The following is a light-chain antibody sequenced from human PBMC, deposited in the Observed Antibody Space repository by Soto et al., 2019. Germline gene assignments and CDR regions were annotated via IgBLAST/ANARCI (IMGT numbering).Light chain of an antibody. Sequence: EIGMKQSAAALSVSLGESPTLSCRASQRIXSYLVWYQQKPGQAPRILXAAASTRATGSPARLSGSGSGTDFTLTITRLEPEDFAVYYCQQYGSSPWTFGQGTKVDIK. CDR1: QRIXSY. CDR3: QQYGSSPWT. CDR2: AAS. J-gene: IGKJ1*01. V-gene: IGKV3-20*01.